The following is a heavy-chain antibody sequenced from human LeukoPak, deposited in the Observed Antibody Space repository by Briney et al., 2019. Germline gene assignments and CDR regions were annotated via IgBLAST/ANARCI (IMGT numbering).Heavy chain of an antibody. V-gene: IGHV4-38-2*02. D-gene: IGHD3-10*01. CDR2: IYHSGNT. J-gene: IGHJ4*02. CDR1: GYSISSGYY. CDR3: ARDSSHYYYGSGSYYDY. Sequence: SETLSLTCSVSGYSISSGYYWGWIRQSPGKGLEWIGSIYHSGNTYYNPSLKSRVTISVDTSKNQFSLKLSPVTAADTAVYYCARDSSHYYYGSGSYYDYWGQGTLVTVSS.